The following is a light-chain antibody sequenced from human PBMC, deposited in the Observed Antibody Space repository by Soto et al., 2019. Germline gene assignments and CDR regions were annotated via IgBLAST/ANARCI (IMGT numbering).Light chain of an antibody. CDR1: QNILYRSNNKNY. V-gene: IGKV4-1*01. CDR3: QQYYITPIT. J-gene: IGKJ5*01. Sequence: DIVMTQSPDSLAVALGERATINCKSSQNILYRSNNKNYLSWYQQKPRQPPKLLIYWASTRESGVPDRFSGSGSGTDLTLTISSLQAEDVAVYYCQQYYITPITFGQGTRLEIK. CDR2: WAS.